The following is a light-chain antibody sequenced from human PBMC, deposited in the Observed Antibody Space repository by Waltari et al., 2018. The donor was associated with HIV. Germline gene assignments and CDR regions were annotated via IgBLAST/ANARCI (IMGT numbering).Light chain of an antibody. CDR2: EVN. V-gene: IGLV2-14*01. J-gene: IGLJ2*01. CDR3: SSYTTRASVV. Sequence: QSALTQPASVSGSPGQSITISCTGPTHDLRTYNFVSWYQQSPGGAPKLIIFEVNSRPSGISDRFSGSKSGDTASLTISGLQAEDEAVYFCSSYTTRASVVFGGGTKLTVL. CDR1: THDLRTYNF.